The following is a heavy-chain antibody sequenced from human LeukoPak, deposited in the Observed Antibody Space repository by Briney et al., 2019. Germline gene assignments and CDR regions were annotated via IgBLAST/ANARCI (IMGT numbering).Heavy chain of an antibody. V-gene: IGHV3-21*01. CDR1: GFTFSSYS. D-gene: IGHD3-10*01. J-gene: IGHJ6*02. Sequence: GGYLRLSCAASGFTFSSYSMNWVRQAPGKGLEWVSSISSSSSYIYYADSVKGRFTISRDNAKNSLYLQMNSLRAEDTAVYYCARVAGSGSRRYYYGMDVWGQGTTVTVSS. CDR3: ARVAGSGSRRYYYGMDV. CDR2: ISSSSSYI.